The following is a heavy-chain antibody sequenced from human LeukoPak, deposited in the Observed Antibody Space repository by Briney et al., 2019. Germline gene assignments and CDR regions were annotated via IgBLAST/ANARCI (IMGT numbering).Heavy chain of an antibody. CDR1: GYTFTDYY. J-gene: IGHJ4*02. CDR3: ARDLPLYDFWSGYSPHFDY. CDR2: IIPILGIA. V-gene: IGHV1-69*04. Sequence: ASVKVSCKASGYTFTDYYMHWVRQAPGQGLEWMGRIIPILGIANYAQKFQGRVTITADKSTSTAYMELSSLRSEDTAVYYCARDLPLYDFWSGYSPHFDYWGQGTLVTVSS. D-gene: IGHD3-3*01.